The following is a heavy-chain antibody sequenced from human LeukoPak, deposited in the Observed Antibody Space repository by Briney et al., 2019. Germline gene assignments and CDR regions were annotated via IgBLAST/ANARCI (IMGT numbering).Heavy chain of an antibody. CDR3: ASSDSSGWHDAFDI. J-gene: IGHJ3*02. CDR1: GGSISSYY. D-gene: IGHD6-19*01. CDR2: IYYSGST. V-gene: IGHV4-59*01. Sequence: SETLSLTCTVSGGSISSYYWSWIRQPPGKGLEWIGFIYYSGSTNYNPSLKSRVTISVDTSKNQFSLKLGSVTAADTAVYYCASSDSSGWHDAFDIWGQGTMVTVSS.